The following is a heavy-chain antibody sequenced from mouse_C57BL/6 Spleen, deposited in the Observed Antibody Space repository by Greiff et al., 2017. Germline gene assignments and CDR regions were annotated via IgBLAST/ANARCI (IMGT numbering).Heavy chain of an antibody. D-gene: IGHD2-5*01. V-gene: IGHV1-61*01. Sequence: VKLQQPGAELVRPGSSVKLSCKASGYTFTSYWMDWVKQRPGQGLEWIGNIYPSDSETHYNQKFKDKATLTVDKSSSTAYMQLSSLTSEDSAVYYCARSRYSNFLDYWGQGTTLTVSS. J-gene: IGHJ2*01. CDR2: IYPSDSET. CDR1: GYTFTSYW. CDR3: ARSRYSNFLDY.